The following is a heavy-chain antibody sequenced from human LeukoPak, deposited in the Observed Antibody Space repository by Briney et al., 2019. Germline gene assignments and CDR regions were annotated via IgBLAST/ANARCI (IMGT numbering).Heavy chain of an antibody. Sequence: GGSLRLSCAVSGFSVSGYWMTWVRQAPGKGLEWVANIKQDGSEKNYVDSVKGRFTISRDNAENSLFLQMNSLRVEDTAVYYYAREWQGGIAAAGTRIEGDYWGQGTLVAVSS. CDR2: IKQDGSEK. CDR3: AREWQGGIAAAGTRIEGDY. CDR1: GFSVSGYW. D-gene: IGHD6-13*01. V-gene: IGHV3-7*01. J-gene: IGHJ4*02.